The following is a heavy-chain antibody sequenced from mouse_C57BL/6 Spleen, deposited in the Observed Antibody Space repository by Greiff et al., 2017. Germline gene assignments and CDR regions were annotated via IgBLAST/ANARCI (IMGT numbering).Heavy chain of an antibody. Sequence: QVQLQQPGAELVRPGTSVKLSCKASGYTFTSYWMHWVKQRPGQGLEWIGVIDPSDSYTNYNQKFKGKATLTVDTSSSTAYMQLSSLTSEDSAVYYCARMNDYDNAMDYWGQGTSVTVSS. CDR3: ARMNDYDNAMDY. CDR2: IDPSDSYT. CDR1: GYTFTSYW. V-gene: IGHV1-59*01. J-gene: IGHJ4*01. D-gene: IGHD2-4*01.